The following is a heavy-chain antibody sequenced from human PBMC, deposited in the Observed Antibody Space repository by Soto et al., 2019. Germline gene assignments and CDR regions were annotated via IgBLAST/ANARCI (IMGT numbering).Heavy chain of an antibody. CDR1: GFSLTTNGMG. D-gene: IGHD3-16*01. Sequence: QITLKESGPTLVNPTQTLTLTCTFSGFSLTTNGMGVGWIRQPPGKALEWLGIIYWDDDNRYSPSLKSRLTITKDTSNNQVVLTMTNMDPVDTATYYCARRRWVGGFTPYLDVGGEGTTVTVSS. CDR3: ARRRWVGGFTPYLDV. CDR2: IYWDDDN. V-gene: IGHV2-5*02. J-gene: IGHJ6*03.